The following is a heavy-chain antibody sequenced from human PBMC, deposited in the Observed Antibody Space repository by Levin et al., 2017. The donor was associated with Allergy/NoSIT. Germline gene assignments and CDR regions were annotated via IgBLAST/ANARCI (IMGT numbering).Heavy chain of an antibody. CDR3: ARVSDLTLLWFGEGWFDP. V-gene: IGHV4-4*02. CDR1: GGSISSSNW. CDR2: IYHSGST. J-gene: IGHJ5*02. Sequence: SETLSLTCAVSGGSISSSNWWSWVRQPPGKGLEWIGEIYHSGSTNYNPSLKSRVTISVDKSKNQFSLKLSSVTAADTAVYYCARVSDLTLLWFGEGWFDPWGQGTLVTVSS. D-gene: IGHD3-10*01.